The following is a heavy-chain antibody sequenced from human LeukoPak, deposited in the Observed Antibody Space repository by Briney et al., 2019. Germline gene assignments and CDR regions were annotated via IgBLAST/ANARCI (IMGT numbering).Heavy chain of an antibody. D-gene: IGHD5-18*01. CDR2: ISAYNGNT. Sequence: ASVKVSCTASGYTFTSYGISWVRQAPGQGLEWMGWISAYNGNTNYAQKLQGRVTMTTDTSTRTAYMELRSLRSDDTAVYYCARDRIQLWSKRFDYWGQGTLVTVSS. V-gene: IGHV1-18*01. CDR3: ARDRIQLWSKRFDY. CDR1: GYTFTSYG. J-gene: IGHJ4*02.